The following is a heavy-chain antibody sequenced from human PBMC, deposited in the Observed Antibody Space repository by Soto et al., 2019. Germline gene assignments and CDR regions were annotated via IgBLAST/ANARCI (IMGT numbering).Heavy chain of an antibody. Sequence: GGSLRLSYAASGFTFSSYGMHWVRQAPGKGLEWVAVIWYDGSNKYYADSVKGRFTISRDNSKNTLYLQMNSLRAEDTAVYYCARDQSRSSSWHRPLDYWGQGTLVTVSS. J-gene: IGHJ4*02. D-gene: IGHD6-13*01. CDR3: ARDQSRSSSWHRPLDY. CDR2: IWYDGSNK. V-gene: IGHV3-33*01. CDR1: GFTFSSYG.